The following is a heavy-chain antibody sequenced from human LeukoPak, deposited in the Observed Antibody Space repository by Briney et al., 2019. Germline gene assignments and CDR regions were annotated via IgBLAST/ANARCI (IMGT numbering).Heavy chain of an antibody. D-gene: IGHD3-10*01. Sequence: VRQAPGXGLEWMGWISAYNGNTNYAQKLQGRVTMTTDTSTSTAYMERRSLRSHDPAVYYCARGIRCFGELLWDSYYSYGMDVWGQGTTVTVSS. CDR2: ISAYNGNT. J-gene: IGHJ6*02. CDR3: ARGIRCFGELLWDSYYSYGMDV. V-gene: IGHV1-18*01.